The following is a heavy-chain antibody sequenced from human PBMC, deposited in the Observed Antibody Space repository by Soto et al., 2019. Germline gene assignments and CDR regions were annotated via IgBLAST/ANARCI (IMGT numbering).Heavy chain of an antibody. Sequence: GSLRLSCAASGFTFSSYSMNWVRQAPGKGLEWVSSISSSSSYIYYADSVKGRFTISRDNAKNSLYLQMNSLRAEDTAVYYCARVARQYYYDSSGYYYGVYYFDYWGQGTLVTSPQ. D-gene: IGHD3-22*01. J-gene: IGHJ4*02. V-gene: IGHV3-21*01. CDR1: GFTFSSYS. CDR2: ISSSSSYI. CDR3: ARVARQYYYDSSGYYYGVYYFDY.